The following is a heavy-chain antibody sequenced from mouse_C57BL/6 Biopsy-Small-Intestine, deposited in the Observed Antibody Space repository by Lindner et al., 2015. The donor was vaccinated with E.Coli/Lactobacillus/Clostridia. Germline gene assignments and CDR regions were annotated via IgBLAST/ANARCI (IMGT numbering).Heavy chain of an antibody. V-gene: IGHV1-63*01. CDR3: ARGSSGYVYAMDY. CDR1: GYTFTNYW. CDR2: IYPGGGYT. Sequence: VQLQESGAELVRPGTSVKMSCKASGYTFTNYWTGWAKQRPGHGLEWIGDIYPGGGYTNYNEKFKGKATLTADKSSSTAYTQFSSLTSEDSAIYYCARGSSGYVYAMDYWGQGTSVTVSS. D-gene: IGHD3-2*02. J-gene: IGHJ4*01.